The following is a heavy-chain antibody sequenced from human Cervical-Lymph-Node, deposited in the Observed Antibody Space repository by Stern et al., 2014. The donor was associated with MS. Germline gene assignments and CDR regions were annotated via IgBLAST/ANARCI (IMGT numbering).Heavy chain of an antibody. CDR3: AADRLAASLYYYYGMDV. D-gene: IGHD2-15*01. Sequence: QMQLVQSGPEVKKPGTSVKVSCKASGFTFTSSAVQWVRQARGQRLEWIGWIVVGSGNTNYAQKFQERVTITRDMSTSTAYMELSSLRSEDTAVYYCAADRLAASLYYYYGMDVWGQGTTVTVSS. J-gene: IGHJ6*02. CDR2: IVVGSGNT. CDR1: GFTFTSSA. V-gene: IGHV1-58*01.